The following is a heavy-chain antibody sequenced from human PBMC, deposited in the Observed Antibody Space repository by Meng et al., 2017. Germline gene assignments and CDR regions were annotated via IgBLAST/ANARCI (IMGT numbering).Heavy chain of an antibody. J-gene: IGHJ4*02. CDR3: ARVRGSGSLGIFDY. CDR2: MNPNSGNT. V-gene: IGHV1-8*01. D-gene: IGHD3-10*01. Sequence: QVQMVQSGAGGKKPGASGKVSCKASGYTFTSYDINWVRQATGQGLEWMGWMNPNSGNTGYAQKFQGRVTMTRNTSISTAYMELSSLRSEDTAVYYCARVRGSGSLGIFDYWGQGTLVTVSS. CDR1: GYTFTSYD.